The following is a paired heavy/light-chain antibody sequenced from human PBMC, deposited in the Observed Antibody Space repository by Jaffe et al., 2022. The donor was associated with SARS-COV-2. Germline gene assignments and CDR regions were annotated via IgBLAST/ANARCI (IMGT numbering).Light chain of an antibody. CDR3: LQGTHWPWT. CDR2: KVS. Sequence: DVVMTQSPLSLPAALGQSASISCRSSQSLVHRDGQIYLSWLQQRPGQSPRRLICKVSNRDSGVPDRFSGSGSGTDFTLNISRVEAEDVGVYYCLQGTHWPWTFGQGTKVEIK. CDR1: QSLVHRDGQIY. J-gene: IGKJ1*01. V-gene: IGKV2-30*02.
Heavy chain of an antibody. CDR2: INQDQSDR. CDR3: ATSGTVRGDKAY. J-gene: IGHJ4*02. Sequence: EVQLVESGGGLVQPGGSLRLSCVASGFSFRNYGMSWVRQAPGKGLEWVAHINQDQSDRWYVDSVKGRFTISRDNAKNSLYLQVNTLRGEDTAVYYCATSGTVRGDKAYWGQGTLVTVSP. CDR1: GFSFRNYG. D-gene: IGHD3-10*01. V-gene: IGHV3-7*03.